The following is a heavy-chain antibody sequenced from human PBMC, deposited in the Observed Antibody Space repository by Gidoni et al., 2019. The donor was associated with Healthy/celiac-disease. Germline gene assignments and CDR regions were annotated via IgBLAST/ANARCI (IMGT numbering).Heavy chain of an antibody. D-gene: IGHD2-15*01. Sequence: QLQLQESGPGLVKPSETLSLTCTVSGGSIRSSSYYWGWIRQPPGKGLEWIGSIYYSGSTYYNPSLKSRVTISVDTSKNQFSLKLSSVTAADTAVYYCVRGIVVVVAASPLRGGMDVWGQGTTVTVSS. CDR1: GGSIRSSSYY. CDR3: VRGIVVVVAASPLRGGMDV. V-gene: IGHV4-39*01. J-gene: IGHJ6*02. CDR2: IYYSGST.